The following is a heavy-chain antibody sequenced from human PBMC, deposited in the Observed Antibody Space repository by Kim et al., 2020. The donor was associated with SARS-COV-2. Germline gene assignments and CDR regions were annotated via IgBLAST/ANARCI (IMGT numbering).Heavy chain of an antibody. J-gene: IGHJ4*02. CDR2: AFYSGST. CDR1: GDYISSSH. CDR3: VRHDFGAKKIDY. D-gene: IGHD4-17*01. V-gene: IGHV4-59*01. Sequence: SETLSLTCTVSGDYISSSHWSWIRQPPGKGLEWIGYAFYSGSTSYNPSLKSRVTISVDTSKNQFSLKLSSVTAADTAVYYCVRHDFGAKKIDYWGQGTL.